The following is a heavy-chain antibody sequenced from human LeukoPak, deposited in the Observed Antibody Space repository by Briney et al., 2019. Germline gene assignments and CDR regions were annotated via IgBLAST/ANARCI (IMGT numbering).Heavy chain of an antibody. Sequence: EASVKVSCKASGYTFTSYDINWVRQATGQGLEWMGWMNPNSGNTGYAQKFQGRVTMTRNTSISTAYMELSSLRSEDTAVYYCARGGHARYYDFWSGYYGSVPNWFDPWGQGTLVTVSS. D-gene: IGHD3-3*01. CDR1: GYTFTSYD. CDR3: ARGGHARYYDFWSGYYGSVPNWFDP. V-gene: IGHV1-8*01. J-gene: IGHJ5*02. CDR2: MNPNSGNT.